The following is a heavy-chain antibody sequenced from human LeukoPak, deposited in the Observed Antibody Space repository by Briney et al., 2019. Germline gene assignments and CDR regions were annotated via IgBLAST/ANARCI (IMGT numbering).Heavy chain of an antibody. CDR3: VRDGGARYDWSGHSIKGTLSY. Sequence: GGSLRLSCAASGFTFSSYAMSWVRQAPGKGLEWVSAICGSGGSTYYADSVKGRFTVSRDNSKSTLYLQMNSLRAEDTAVYFCVRDGGARYDWSGHSIKGTLSYWGQGTLVTVSS. V-gene: IGHV3-23*01. CDR2: ICGSGGST. D-gene: IGHD3-3*01. CDR1: GFTFSSYA. J-gene: IGHJ4*02.